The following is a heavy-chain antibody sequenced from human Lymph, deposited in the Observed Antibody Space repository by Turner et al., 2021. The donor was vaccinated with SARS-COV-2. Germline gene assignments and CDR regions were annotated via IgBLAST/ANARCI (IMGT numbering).Heavy chain of an antibody. V-gene: IGHV1-24*01. Sequence: QVELVQSGAAVKKPGASVKVSCKVSGYTLTELSIHRVRQAPGKGLEWMGGFYPEDGETIYAQKFQGRVTMTEDTSTDTAYMGLSSLRSEGTAVYYCATLKSNWKILTGSYYFDFWGQGTLVTVSS. CDR1: GYTLTELS. CDR3: ATLKSNWKILTGSYYFDF. J-gene: IGHJ4*02. D-gene: IGHD1-1*01. CDR2: FYPEDGET.